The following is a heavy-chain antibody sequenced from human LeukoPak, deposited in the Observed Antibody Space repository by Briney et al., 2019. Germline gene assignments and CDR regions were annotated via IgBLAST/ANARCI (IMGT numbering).Heavy chain of an antibody. CDR1: GYTFTSYY. CDR2: INPSGGST. CDR3: ARARAAVGWFDP. J-gene: IGHJ5*02. V-gene: IGHV1-46*01. D-gene: IGHD2-15*01. Sequence: LGASVKVACRASGYTFTSYYMHWVRQAPGQGLEWMGIINPSGGSTSYAQKFQGRVTMTRDTSTSTVYMELSSLRSEDTAVYYCARARAAVGWFDPWGQGTLVTVSS.